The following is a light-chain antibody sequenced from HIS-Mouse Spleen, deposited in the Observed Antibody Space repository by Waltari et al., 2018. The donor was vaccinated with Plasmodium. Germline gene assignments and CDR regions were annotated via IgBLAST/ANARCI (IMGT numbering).Light chain of an antibody. CDR1: SSDVGGYNY. CDR2: DVS. Sequence: QSALTQPRSVSGSPGQSVTISCTGTSSDVGGYNYVSWYQQHPGKAPKLMIYDVSKRPSGFPDRFSGYKSGNTASLTISGLQAEDEADYYCCSYAGSYTWVFGGGTKLTVL. J-gene: IGLJ3*02. V-gene: IGLV2-11*01. CDR3: CSYAGSYTWV.